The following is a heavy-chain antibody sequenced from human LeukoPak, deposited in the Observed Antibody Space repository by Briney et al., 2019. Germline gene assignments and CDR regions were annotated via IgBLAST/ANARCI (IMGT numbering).Heavy chain of an antibody. V-gene: IGHV1-2*02. CDR3: ARSYYDFWSGYYWFDP. D-gene: IGHD3-3*01. CDR1: RYTFTGYY. CDR2: INPNSGGT. J-gene: IGHJ5*02. Sequence: ASVKVSCKTSRYTFTGYYMHWVRQAPGQGLEWMGWINPNSGGTNYAQKFQGRVTMTRDTSISTAYMELSRLRSDDTAVYYCARSYYDFWSGYYWFDPWGQGTLVTVSS.